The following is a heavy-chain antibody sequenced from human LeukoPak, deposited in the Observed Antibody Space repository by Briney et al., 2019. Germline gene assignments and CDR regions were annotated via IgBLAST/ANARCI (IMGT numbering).Heavy chain of an antibody. CDR1: GFTFSSYS. CDR2: ISSSSSTI. D-gene: IGHD3-22*01. V-gene: IGHV3-48*04. J-gene: IGHJ3*02. Sequence: GGSLRLSCAASGFTFSSYSMNWVRQAPGKGLEWVSYISSSSSTIYYADSVKGRFTISRDNAKNSLYLQMNSLRAEDTAVYYCARDGHYYDSSGYATAFDIWGQGTMVTVSS. CDR3: ARDGHYYDSSGYATAFDI.